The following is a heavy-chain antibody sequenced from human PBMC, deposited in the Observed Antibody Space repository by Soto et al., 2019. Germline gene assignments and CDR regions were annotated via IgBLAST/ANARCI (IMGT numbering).Heavy chain of an antibody. D-gene: IGHD4-17*01. V-gene: IGHV3-66*04. J-gene: IGHJ6*03. Sequence: EVQLVESGGGLVQPGGSLRLSCAASGFTVSSNYMSWVRQAPGKGLEWVSVIYSGGSTYYADSVKGRFTISRDNSKNTLYLQMNSLRAEDTAVYYCARHPMTTVSPRVYYCYYMDVWGKGTTVTVSS. CDR1: GFTVSSNY. CDR2: IYSGGST. CDR3: ARHPMTTVSPRVYYCYYMDV.